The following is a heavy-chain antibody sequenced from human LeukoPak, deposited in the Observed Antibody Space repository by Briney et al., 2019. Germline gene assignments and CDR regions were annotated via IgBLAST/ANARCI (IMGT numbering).Heavy chain of an antibody. D-gene: IGHD4-17*01. V-gene: IGHV3-23*01. CDR1: GFTFSSYA. J-gene: IGHJ5*02. Sequence: GGSLRLSCAASGFTFSSYAMSWVRQAPGKGLEWVSAISGSGGSTYYADSVKGRFTISRDNSKNTLCLQMNSLRAEDTAVYYCAKETGDDYGDYAGNWFDPWGQGTLVTVSS. CDR3: AKETGDDYGDYAGNWFDP. CDR2: ISGSGGST.